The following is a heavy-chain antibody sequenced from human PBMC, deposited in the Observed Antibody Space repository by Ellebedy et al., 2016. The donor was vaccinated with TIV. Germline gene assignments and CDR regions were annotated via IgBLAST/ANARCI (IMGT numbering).Heavy chain of an antibody. V-gene: IGHV1-46*04. J-gene: IGHJ4*02. Sequence: ASVKVSCKASGYTFSSYGISWVRQAPGQGLEWMGVFNPRGGSSSHTQPLQGRVTMTRDTSTAGMVYMELSSLISEDTAVYYCARGGSYYYENSGYFDSWGQGTLVTVSS. CDR2: FNPRGGSS. D-gene: IGHD3-22*01. CDR1: GYTFSSYG. CDR3: ARGGSYYYENSGYFDS.